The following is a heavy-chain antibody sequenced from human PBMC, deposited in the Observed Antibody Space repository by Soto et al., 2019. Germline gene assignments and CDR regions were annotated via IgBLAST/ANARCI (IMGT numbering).Heavy chain of an antibody. J-gene: IGHJ4*02. D-gene: IGHD3-16*01. Sequence: SETLSLTCSVSVDSVNSGDAYWSWIRQPPGKGLEWLGYFYHTGSSGYNPSLRGRVTISLDPSKNKFSLRLTSVTTADTAVYFCARGDRILTIYHSWGQGIQVNVS. V-gene: IGHV4-61*08. CDR2: FYHTGSS. CDR3: ARGDRILTIYHS. CDR1: VDSVNSGDAY.